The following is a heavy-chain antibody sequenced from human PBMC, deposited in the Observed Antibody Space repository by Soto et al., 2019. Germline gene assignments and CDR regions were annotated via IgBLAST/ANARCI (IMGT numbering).Heavy chain of an antibody. J-gene: IGHJ5*02. CDR2: ISYDGSNK. Sequence: GGSLRLSCAASGFTFSSYGMHWVRQAPGKGLEWVAVISYDGSNKYYADSVKGRFTISRDNSKNTLYLQMNSLRAEDTAVYYCAKDRDSAPYNWFDPWGQGTLVTVSS. D-gene: IGHD2-21*01. CDR3: AKDRDSAPYNWFDP. V-gene: IGHV3-30*18. CDR1: GFTFSSYG.